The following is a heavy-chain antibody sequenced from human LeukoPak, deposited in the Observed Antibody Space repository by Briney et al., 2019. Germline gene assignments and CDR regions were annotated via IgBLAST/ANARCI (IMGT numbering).Heavy chain of an antibody. J-gene: IGHJ6*03. V-gene: IGHV3-7*01. Sequence: PGGSLRLSCAASGFTFDDYAMHWVRQAPGKGLEWVANIKQDGSEKYYVDSVKGRFTISRDNAKNSLYLQMNSLRAEDTAVYYCARDNVFSSSSPYYMDVWGKGTTVTVSS. CDR1: GFTFDDYA. CDR2: IKQDGSEK. D-gene: IGHD6-6*01. CDR3: ARDNVFSSSSPYYMDV.